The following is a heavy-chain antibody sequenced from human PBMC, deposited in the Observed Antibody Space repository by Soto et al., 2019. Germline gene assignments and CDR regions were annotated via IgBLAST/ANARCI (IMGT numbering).Heavy chain of an antibody. Sequence: ASVKVSCKASGGTFSSYAISWVRQAPGQGLEWMGGIIPIFGTANYAQKFQGRVTITADESTSTVYMELSSLRSEDTAVYYCARAHPYYYDSPRSWQAFDYWGQGTLVTVSS. CDR2: IIPIFGTA. CDR3: ARAHPYYYDSPRSWQAFDY. V-gene: IGHV1-69*13. D-gene: IGHD3-22*01. J-gene: IGHJ4*02. CDR1: GGTFSSYA.